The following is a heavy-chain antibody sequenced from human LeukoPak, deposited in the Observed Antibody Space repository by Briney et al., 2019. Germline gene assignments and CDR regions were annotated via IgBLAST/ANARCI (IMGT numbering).Heavy chain of an antibody. D-gene: IGHD3-10*01. Sequence: SVKVSCKASGGTFSSYAISWVRQAPGQGLEWMGRIIPIFGTANHAQKFQGRVTITADESTSTAYMELSSLRSEDTAVYYCARHGRCMVRGVCNDYWGQGTLVTVSS. J-gene: IGHJ4*02. CDR1: GGTFSSYA. V-gene: IGHV1-69*15. CDR3: ARHGRCMVRGVCNDY. CDR2: IIPIFGTA.